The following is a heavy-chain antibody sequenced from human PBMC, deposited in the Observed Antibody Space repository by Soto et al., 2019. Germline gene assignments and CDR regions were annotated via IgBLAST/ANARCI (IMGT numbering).Heavy chain of an antibody. Sequence: QVQLQESGPGLVKPSETLSLTCGVSGDSINNGFWWSWVRQPPGKGLEWIGEKHHSGSTNYDLSLESRCSIALDQSINQFSLILSSVTAPVTAVYFCASRSGWWRLGVWGQGTTVTVSS. V-gene: IGHV4-4*02. CDR1: GDSINNGFW. J-gene: IGHJ6*02. CDR3: ASRSGWWRLGV. CDR2: KHHSGST. D-gene: IGHD6-19*01.